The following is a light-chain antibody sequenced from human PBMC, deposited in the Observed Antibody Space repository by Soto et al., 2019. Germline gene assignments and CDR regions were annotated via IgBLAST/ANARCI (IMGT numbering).Light chain of an antibody. Sequence: DVVMTQSPLSLPVTLGQPASISCRSSQSLVYSDGNTYLNWFQQRPGQSPRRLIYKVSNRDSWVPDRFSGSGSGTDFTLKISRVEAEDVGVYYCMQGTRWPWTFGQGTKVEIK. CDR3: MQGTRWPWT. J-gene: IGKJ1*01. CDR1: QSLVYSDGNTY. V-gene: IGKV2-30*01. CDR2: KVS.